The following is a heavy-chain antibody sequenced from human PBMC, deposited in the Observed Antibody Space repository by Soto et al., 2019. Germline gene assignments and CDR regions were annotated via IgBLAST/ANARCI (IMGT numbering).Heavy chain of an antibody. J-gene: IGHJ6*02. D-gene: IGHD6-13*01. CDR3: ARTAAAGKYYYGMDV. Sequence: GESLKISCKGSGFSFTTYWIAWVRQMPGKGLEWMGIIYPGDSKTTYSPSFQGQVTISADKSISTAYLQWSSLKASDTAMYYCARTAAAGKYYYGMDVWGQGTTVTVS. CDR1: GFSFTTYW. V-gene: IGHV5-51*01. CDR2: IYPGDSKT.